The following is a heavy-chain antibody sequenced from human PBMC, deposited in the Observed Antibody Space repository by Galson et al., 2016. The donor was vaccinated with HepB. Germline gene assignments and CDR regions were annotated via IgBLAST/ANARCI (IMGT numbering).Heavy chain of an antibody. V-gene: IGHV1-69*05. J-gene: IGHJ5*02. D-gene: IGHD2-8*01. CDR1: EGTFRSYD. CDR2: IVPMFGSA. Sequence: SVKVSCKASEGTFRSYDINWVRQAPGQGLKWMGGIVPMFGSANYAQNFRDRVSLTTDLSTSTAYMELTNLRFEDTAVYYCATRDVFRSKNWFDPWGQGTLVTVSS. CDR3: ATRDVFRSKNWFDP.